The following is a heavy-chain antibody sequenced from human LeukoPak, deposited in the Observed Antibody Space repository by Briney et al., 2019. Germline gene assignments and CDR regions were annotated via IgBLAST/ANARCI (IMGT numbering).Heavy chain of an antibody. CDR1: GFTFSSYA. V-gene: IGHV3-23*01. CDR2: ISGSGGST. Sequence: GGSLRLSCAASGFTFSSYAMSWVRQAPGKGLEWVSAISGSGGSTYYADSVKGRFTISRDNSKNTLYLQMNSLRADDTAVYYCARYSGSYYYPPAWDLWGQGTLVTVSS. D-gene: IGHD1-26*01. CDR3: ARYSGSYYYPPAWDL. J-gene: IGHJ4*02.